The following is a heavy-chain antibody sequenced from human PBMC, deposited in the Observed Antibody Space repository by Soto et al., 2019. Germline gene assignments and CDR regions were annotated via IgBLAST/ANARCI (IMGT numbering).Heavy chain of an antibody. CDR2: IYPGDSDT. CDR3: ARHVAAAGNPYYYYGMDG. Sequence: PGASLKISCKGSGYSFTSYWIGWVSQMPGKGLEWMGIIYPGDSDTRYSPSFQGQVTISADKSISTAYLQWSSLKASDTAMYYCARHVAAAGNPYYYYGMDGWGQGTTGTVSS. V-gene: IGHV5-51*01. D-gene: IGHD6-13*01. J-gene: IGHJ6*02. CDR1: GYSFTSYW.